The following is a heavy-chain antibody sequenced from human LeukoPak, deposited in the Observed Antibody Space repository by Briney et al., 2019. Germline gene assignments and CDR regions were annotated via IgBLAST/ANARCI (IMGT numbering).Heavy chain of an antibody. CDR1: GYTFTSYA. CDR2: ISGYNGHT. Sequence: ASVKVSCKTHGYTFTSYAISWVRQAPGQGLEWMGWISGYNGHTYSAQKFQGRLTMTTDTSTSTADMELRGLTSDDTAVFYCARGFSANYYDYWGQGTLVTVSS. V-gene: IGHV1-18*01. CDR3: ARGFSANYYDY. J-gene: IGHJ4*02. D-gene: IGHD1-26*01.